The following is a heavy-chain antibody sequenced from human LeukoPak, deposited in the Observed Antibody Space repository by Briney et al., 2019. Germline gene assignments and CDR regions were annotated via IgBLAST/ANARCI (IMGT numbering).Heavy chain of an antibody. Sequence: PGGSLRLSCAASGFTFSSYWMHWVRQAPGKGLVWVSRINSDGSSTSYADSVKGRFTISRDNAKNTLYLQMNSLRAEDTAVCYCARGTQWELLNYFDYWGQGTLVTVSS. CDR3: ARGTQWELLNYFDY. J-gene: IGHJ4*02. V-gene: IGHV3-74*01. CDR2: INSDGSST. CDR1: GFTFSSYW. D-gene: IGHD1-26*01.